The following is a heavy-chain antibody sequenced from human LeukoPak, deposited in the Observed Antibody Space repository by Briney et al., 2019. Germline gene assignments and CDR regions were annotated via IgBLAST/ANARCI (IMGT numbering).Heavy chain of an antibody. D-gene: IGHD6-13*01. Sequence: ASVNVSCKASGGTFSSYAISWVRQAPGQGLEWMGRIIPILGIANYAQKFQGRVTMTTDTSTSTAYMELRSLRSDDTAVYYCARGRGIAAASDYWGQGTLVTVSS. CDR3: ARGRGIAAASDY. V-gene: IGHV1-69*04. CDR1: GGTFSSYA. CDR2: IIPILGIA. J-gene: IGHJ4*02.